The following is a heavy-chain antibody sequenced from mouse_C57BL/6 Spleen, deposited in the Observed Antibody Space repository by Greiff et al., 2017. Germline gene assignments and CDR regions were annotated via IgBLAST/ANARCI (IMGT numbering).Heavy chain of an antibody. CDR3: ARRATYGSFYYYAMDY. J-gene: IGHJ4*01. V-gene: IGHV8-12*01. Sequence: QVQLKESGPGILQPSQTLSLTCSFSGFSLSTSGMGVSWIRQPSGKGLEWLAHIYWDDDKRYNPSLKRRLTISKDTSRNQVFLKITSVDTADTSTYYCARRATYGSFYYYAMDYWGQGTSVTVSS. CDR2: IYWDDDK. CDR1: GFSLSTSGMG. D-gene: IGHD1-1*01.